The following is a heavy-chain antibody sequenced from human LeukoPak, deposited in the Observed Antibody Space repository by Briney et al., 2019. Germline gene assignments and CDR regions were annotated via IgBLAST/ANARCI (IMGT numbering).Heavy chain of an antibody. CDR3: ARRPVATGANWFDP. Sequence: SETLSLTCTVSGGSISSSSYYWGWIRQPPGKGLEWIGSIYYSGSTYYNPSLKSRVTISVDTSKNQFSLKLSPVTAADTAVYYCARRPVATGANWFDPWGQGTLVTVSS. D-gene: IGHD4-11*01. CDR1: GGSISSSSYY. CDR2: IYYSGST. V-gene: IGHV4-39*01. J-gene: IGHJ5*02.